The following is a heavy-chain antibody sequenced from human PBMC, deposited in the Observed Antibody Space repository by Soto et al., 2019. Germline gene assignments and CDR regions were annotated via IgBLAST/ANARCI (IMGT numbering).Heavy chain of an antibody. Sequence: GGSLRLSCAASGFTFSSFPMHWVRQAPGKGLDWVAVISYDGGNKNYADSVRGRFTISRDNSKNTLYLQMDSLRVEDTAVYYCARDCPFFDYWGQGILVTVSS. V-gene: IGHV3-30-3*01. CDR2: ISYDGGNK. J-gene: IGHJ4*02. CDR1: GFTFSSFP. CDR3: ARDCPFFDY.